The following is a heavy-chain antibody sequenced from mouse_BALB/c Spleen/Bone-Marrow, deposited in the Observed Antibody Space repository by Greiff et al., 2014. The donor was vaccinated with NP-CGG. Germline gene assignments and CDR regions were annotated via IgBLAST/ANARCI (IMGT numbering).Heavy chain of an antibody. Sequence: QVHVKQSGAELVKPGASVKLSCKASGYTFTSYYMYWVKQRPGQGLEWIGKINPSNGGTNFNEKFKSKATLTVDKSSSTAYMQLSSLTSEDSAVYYCTLWCYAMDYWGQGTSVTVSS. CDR3: TLWCYAMDY. CDR2: INPSNGGT. CDR1: GYTFTSYY. V-gene: IGHV1-53*01. J-gene: IGHJ4*01. D-gene: IGHD1-1*02.